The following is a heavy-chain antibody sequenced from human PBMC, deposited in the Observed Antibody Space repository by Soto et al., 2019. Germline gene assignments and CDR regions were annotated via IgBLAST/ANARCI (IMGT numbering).Heavy chain of an antibody. Sequence: GGSLRLSCAASGFIFSSDWMHWVRQAPGKGLVWVSRINTDGTGTYYADSVKGRFTISRDNSKNTLYLQMNSLRAEDTAVYYCAKRAAGTSFDYWGQGTLVTVSS. V-gene: IGHV3-74*01. CDR3: AKRAAGTSFDY. D-gene: IGHD6-13*01. CDR1: GFIFSSDW. CDR2: INTDGTGT. J-gene: IGHJ4*02.